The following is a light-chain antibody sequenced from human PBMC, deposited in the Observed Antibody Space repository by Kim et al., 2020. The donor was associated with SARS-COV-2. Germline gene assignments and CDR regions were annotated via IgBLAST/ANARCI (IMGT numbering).Light chain of an antibody. V-gene: IGLV6-57*03. CDR2: EDH. Sequence: NTITIAGTRSSGSIASNYVQWYQQRPGSAPTIVIYEDHQRPSGVPDRFSGSIDSSSNSASLTISGLKTEDEADYYCQSYDSSNDVIFGGGTQLTVL. J-gene: IGLJ2*01. CDR3: QSYDSSNDVI. CDR1: SGSIASNY.